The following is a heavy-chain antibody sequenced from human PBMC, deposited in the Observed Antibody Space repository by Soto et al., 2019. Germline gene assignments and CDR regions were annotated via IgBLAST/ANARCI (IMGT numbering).Heavy chain of an antibody. V-gene: IGHV1-2*02. CDR3: ASSLYDFWSGYPFDP. D-gene: IGHD3-3*01. CDR2: INPNSGGT. Sequence: ASVNVSCKASGYTFTGYYMHWVRQAPGQGLEWMGWINPNSGGTNYAQKFQGRVTMTRDTSISTAHMELSRLRSDDTAVYYCASSLYDFWSGYPFDPWGQGTLVTVS. CDR1: GYTFTGYY. J-gene: IGHJ5*02.